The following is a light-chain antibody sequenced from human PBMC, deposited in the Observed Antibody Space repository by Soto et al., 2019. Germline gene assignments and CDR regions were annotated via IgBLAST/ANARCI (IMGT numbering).Light chain of an antibody. CDR3: QQRSNWPRWT. V-gene: IGKV3-11*01. J-gene: IGKJ1*01. CDR1: QSVSSY. Sequence: EIVLTQSPATLSLSPGERATLSCRASQSVSSYLAWYQQKPGQAPRLLIYDASNRATGIPARFSGSGSGTDFTPTISSLEPEDFAVYYCQQRSNWPRWTFGQGTKVEIK. CDR2: DAS.